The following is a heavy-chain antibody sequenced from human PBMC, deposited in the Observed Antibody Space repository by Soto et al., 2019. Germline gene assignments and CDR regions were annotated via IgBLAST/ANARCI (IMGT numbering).Heavy chain of an antibody. J-gene: IGHJ4*02. V-gene: IGHV4-34*01. CDR3: ARGQPGGGDYAELSDY. CDR1: GGSCSGYY. CDR2: INHSGST. Sequence: QVQIQQWGAGLLKASETLSLTCGVDGGSCSGYYWSWIRQPPGKRLPWLGEINHSGSTNYNPTLTSGSTIPLATSNSQVPLMLSCEPPAVPGVYCCARGQPGGGDYAELSDYWGQVRLVTVSS. D-gene: IGHD4-17*01.